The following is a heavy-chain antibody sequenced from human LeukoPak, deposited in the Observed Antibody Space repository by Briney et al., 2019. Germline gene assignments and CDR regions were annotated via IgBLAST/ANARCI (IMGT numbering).Heavy chain of an antibody. CDR3: ARVVATIGGLPDY. V-gene: IGHV3-21*01. Sequence: GGSLRLSCAASGFPFSTHSLNWVRQAPGKGLEWVSSISSSSSYIYYADSVKGRLTISRDNAKNSLYLQMNSLRAEDTAVYYCARVVATIGGLPDYWGQGTLVTVSS. CDR1: GFPFSTHS. CDR2: ISSSSSYI. J-gene: IGHJ4*02. D-gene: IGHD5-12*01.